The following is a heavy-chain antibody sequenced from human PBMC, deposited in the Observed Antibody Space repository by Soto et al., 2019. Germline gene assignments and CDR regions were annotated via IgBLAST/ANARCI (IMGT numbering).Heavy chain of an antibody. CDR1: GFTFSSYG. D-gene: IGHD6-19*01. Sequence: HPGGSLRLSCAASGFTFSSYGMHWVRQAPGKGLEWVAVIWYDGSNKYYADSVKGRFTISRDNSKNTLYLQMNSLRAEDTAVYYCAREHRRGWAYYFDYWGQGTLVTVSS. V-gene: IGHV3-33*01. J-gene: IGHJ4*02. CDR2: IWYDGSNK. CDR3: AREHRRGWAYYFDY.